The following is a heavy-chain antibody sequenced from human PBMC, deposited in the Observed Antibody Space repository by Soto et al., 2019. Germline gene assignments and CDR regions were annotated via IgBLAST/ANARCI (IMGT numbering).Heavy chain of an antibody. CDR2: INGDGSRS. V-gene: IGHV3-74*01. Sequence: EVQLVESGGGLVQPGGSLRLSCATSGFTFSDYWIHWVRQAPGKGLVWVSRINGDGSRSDYADSVKGRFIISRDNAENTVYLQMNSLSAEDTAVYFCARGIRGKYGMDVWGHGTTVTVSS. J-gene: IGHJ6*02. CDR1: GFTFSDYW. D-gene: IGHD3-10*01. CDR3: ARGIRGKYGMDV.